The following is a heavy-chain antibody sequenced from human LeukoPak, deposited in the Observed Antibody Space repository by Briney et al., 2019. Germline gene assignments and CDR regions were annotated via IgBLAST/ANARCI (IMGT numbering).Heavy chain of an antibody. CDR1: GFAVRNNY. Sequence: GGSLRLSCAASGFAVRNNYMSWVRQAPGKGLEWISMMYSDGNTYYAASVKGRFTISRDNSKNTLYLQMNSLRAEDTAVYYCARGGRYNILTGFRRDRHDAFDIWGQGTLVTVSS. CDR3: ARGGRYNILTGFRRDRHDAFDI. CDR2: MYSDGNT. V-gene: IGHV3-66*02. D-gene: IGHD3-9*01. J-gene: IGHJ3*02.